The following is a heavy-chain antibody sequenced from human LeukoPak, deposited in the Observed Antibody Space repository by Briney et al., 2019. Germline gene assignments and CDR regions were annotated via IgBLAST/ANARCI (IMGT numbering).Heavy chain of an antibody. Sequence: SETLSLTCTVSGGSISSYYWSWVRQPPGKGLEWIGYIYYSGSTNYNPSLKSRVTISVDTSKNQFSLKLSSVTAADTAVYYCARGGGFDYWGQGTLVTVSS. D-gene: IGHD3-10*01. CDR2: IYYSGST. V-gene: IGHV4-59*01. J-gene: IGHJ4*02. CDR1: GGSISSYY. CDR3: ARGGGFDY.